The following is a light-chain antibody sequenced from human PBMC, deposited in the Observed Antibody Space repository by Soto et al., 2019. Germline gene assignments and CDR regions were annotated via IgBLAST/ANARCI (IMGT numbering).Light chain of an antibody. CDR1: QSISHF. CDR2: DAS. V-gene: IGKV1-5*01. Sequence: DTQMTQSPSTLSASVGDRVTITCRASQSISHFLAWYQQKPGKVPKLLIYDASNLESGVPSRFSGSGSGTEFTLTISSLQPDDFATYYCQQYNSYSTFGQGTKVDIK. J-gene: IGKJ1*01. CDR3: QQYNSYST.